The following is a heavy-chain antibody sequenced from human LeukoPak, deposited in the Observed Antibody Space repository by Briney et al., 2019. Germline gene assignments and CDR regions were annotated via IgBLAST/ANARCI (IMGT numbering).Heavy chain of an antibody. Sequence: SETLSLTCAVYGGSFSGYYWSWIRQPPGKGLEWIGEINHSGSTNYNPSLKSRVTISVDTSKNQFSLKLSSVTAADTAVYYCARARLGRKYYFDYWGRGTLVTVSS. J-gene: IGHJ4*02. V-gene: IGHV4-34*01. CDR2: INHSGST. D-gene: IGHD5/OR15-5a*01. CDR1: GGSFSGYY. CDR3: ARARLGRKYYFDY.